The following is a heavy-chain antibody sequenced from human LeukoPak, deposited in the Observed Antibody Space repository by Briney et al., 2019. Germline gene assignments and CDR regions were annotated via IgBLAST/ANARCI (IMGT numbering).Heavy chain of an antibody. CDR3: ASGDYDSTGRGAFDV. V-gene: IGHV4-61*02. D-gene: IGHD3-22*01. Sequence: TSETLSLTCTVSGGSIRSDDYYWTWIRQPAGKGLEWIGRIYKNGSTNYNPSLKSRVTISVDTSKNQFSLKLSSVTAADTAVYYCASGDYDSTGRGAFDVWGQGTMVTVSS. J-gene: IGHJ3*01. CDR1: GGSIRSDDYY. CDR2: IYKNGST.